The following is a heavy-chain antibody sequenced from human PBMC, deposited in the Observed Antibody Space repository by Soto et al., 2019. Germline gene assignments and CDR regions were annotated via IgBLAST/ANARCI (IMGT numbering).Heavy chain of an antibody. D-gene: IGHD3-3*01. CDR1: GYTFTSYY. CDR3: AADRYYDFWSGLIMGYYYYGMDV. J-gene: IGHJ6*02. CDR2: INPSGGST. V-gene: IGHV1-46*01. Sequence: ASVKVSCKASGYTFTSYYMHWVRQAPGQGLEWMGIINPSGGSTSYAQKFQGRVTMTRDTSTSTVYMELSSLRSEDTAVYYCAADRYYDFWSGLIMGYYYYGMDVWG.